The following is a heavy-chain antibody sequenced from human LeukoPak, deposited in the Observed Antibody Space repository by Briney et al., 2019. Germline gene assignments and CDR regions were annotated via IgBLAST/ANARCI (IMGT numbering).Heavy chain of an antibody. D-gene: IGHD2-15*01. CDR2: ISGSGGST. J-gene: IGHJ6*02. CDR3: AKSANYFFYGLDV. V-gene: IGHV3-23*01. Sequence: GGSLRLSCVASGFSFNNYAMRWVRQAPGKGLEWVAAISGSGGSTYYADSVKGRFTISRDNSRDTLYLQIDSLSAEHTAVYYCAKSANYFFYGLDVWGQGTTVTVSS. CDR1: GFSFNNYA.